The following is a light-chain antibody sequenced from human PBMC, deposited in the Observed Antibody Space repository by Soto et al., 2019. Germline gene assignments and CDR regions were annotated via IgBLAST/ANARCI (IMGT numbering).Light chain of an antibody. V-gene: IGKV3D-20*01. CDR2: DAS. CDR1: QSASSSY. Sequence: EIVLTQSPATLSLSPGERATLSCGASQSASSSYLAWYQQKPGLAPRLLIYDASSRATGIPDRFSGSGSGTDFTLTISRLEPEDFAVYYCQQYGSSPRITFGQGTRLEIK. CDR3: QQYGSSPRIT. J-gene: IGKJ5*01.